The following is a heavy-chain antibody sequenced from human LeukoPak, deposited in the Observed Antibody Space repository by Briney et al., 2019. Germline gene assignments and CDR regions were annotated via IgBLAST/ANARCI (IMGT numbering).Heavy chain of an antibody. J-gene: IGHJ4*02. V-gene: IGHV1-8*01. D-gene: IGHD6-6*01. CDR3: ARRRSGSSGPPSDH. CDR2: MNPNSGNT. Sequence: ASVKVSCKASVYTFTSYDINWVRQATGQGLEWMGWMNPNSGNTGYAQKFQGRVNMTRNTSISTAYMELSSLESEDTAVYYCARRRSGSSGPPSDHWGQGTLVTVSS. CDR1: VYTFTSYD.